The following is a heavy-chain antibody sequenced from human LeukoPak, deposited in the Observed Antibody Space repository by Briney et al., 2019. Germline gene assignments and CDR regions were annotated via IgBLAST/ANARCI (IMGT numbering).Heavy chain of an antibody. D-gene: IGHD1-26*01. J-gene: IGHJ4*02. V-gene: IGHV1-18*01. CDR1: GYTFTSYD. Sequence: ASVKVSCKASGYTFTSYDFNWVRQATGQGLEWMGWISAYNGNTNYAQKLQGRVTMTTDTSTSTAYMELRSLRSEDTAVYYCANTGRGSSGSYYFDYWGQGTLVTVSS. CDR3: ANTGRGSSGSYYFDY. CDR2: ISAYNGNT.